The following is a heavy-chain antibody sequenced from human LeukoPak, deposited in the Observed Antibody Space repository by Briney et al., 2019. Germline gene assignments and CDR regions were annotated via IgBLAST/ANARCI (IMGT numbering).Heavy chain of an antibody. Sequence: ASVKVSCKASGYTFTGYYMHWVRQAPGQGLEWMGWINPNSGGTSYAQKFQGRVTMTRDTSISTAYMELRSLRSDDTAVYYCARDPGYDSSGADFDYWGQGTLVTVSS. CDR2: INPNSGGT. J-gene: IGHJ4*02. CDR3: ARDPGYDSSGADFDY. V-gene: IGHV1-2*02. D-gene: IGHD3-22*01. CDR1: GYTFTGYY.